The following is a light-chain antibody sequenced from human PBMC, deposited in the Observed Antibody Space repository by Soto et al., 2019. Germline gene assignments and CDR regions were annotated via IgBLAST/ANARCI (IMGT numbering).Light chain of an antibody. CDR3: QQSYSTPPT. CDR2: GAS. V-gene: IGKV1-39*01. Sequence: DIQMTQSPSSLSASVGDRVTITCRASQNIRIYLNWFQQKPGKAPNLLIYGASSLQSGVPSRFSGSRSGTDFTLTINSLQPEDFATYYCQQSYSTPPTFGQGTKVDIK. CDR1: QNIRIY. J-gene: IGKJ1*01.